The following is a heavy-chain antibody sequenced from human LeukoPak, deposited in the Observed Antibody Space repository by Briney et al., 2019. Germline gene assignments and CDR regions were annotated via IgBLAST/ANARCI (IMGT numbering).Heavy chain of an antibody. CDR3: ARDGYNSDFDY. Sequence: GGSLRLSCAASGLSFSSYAMSWVRQAPGKGLEWVSAISGSGGSTYYADSVKGRFTISRDNSKNTLYLQMNSLRAEDTAVYYCARDGYNSDFDYWGQGTLVTVSS. J-gene: IGHJ4*02. CDR2: ISGSGGST. D-gene: IGHD5-24*01. V-gene: IGHV3-23*01. CDR1: GLSFSSYA.